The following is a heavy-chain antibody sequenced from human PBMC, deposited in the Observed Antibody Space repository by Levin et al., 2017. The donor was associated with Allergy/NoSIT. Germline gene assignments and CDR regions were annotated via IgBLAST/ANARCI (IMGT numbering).Heavy chain of an antibody. Sequence: PGGSLRLSCAASGFTFSSYAMTWVRQAPGKGLEWVSAISGSGGSTYYADSEKGRFTISRDNSKNTLHLQMNSLRAEDTAVYYCGKGAVAGSDPYYYYGMDVWGQGTTVIVSS. V-gene: IGHV3-23*01. CDR3: GKGAVAGSDPYYYYGMDV. CDR1: GFTFSSYA. D-gene: IGHD6-19*01. CDR2: ISGSGGST. J-gene: IGHJ6*02.